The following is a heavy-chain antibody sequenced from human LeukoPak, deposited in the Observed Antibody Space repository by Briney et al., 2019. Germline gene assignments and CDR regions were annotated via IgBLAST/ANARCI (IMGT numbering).Heavy chain of an antibody. Sequence: GGSIRLSRASSGFTFSDYYMSWIRQAPGKGLEWVSYISSSGSTIYYADSVKGRFTISRDNAKNSLYLQMNSLRAEDTAVYYCAREGNWPTNFDYWGQGTLVTVSS. D-gene: IGHD1-20*01. J-gene: IGHJ4*02. CDR1: GFTFSDYY. V-gene: IGHV3-11*01. CDR2: ISSSGSTI. CDR3: AREGNWPTNFDY.